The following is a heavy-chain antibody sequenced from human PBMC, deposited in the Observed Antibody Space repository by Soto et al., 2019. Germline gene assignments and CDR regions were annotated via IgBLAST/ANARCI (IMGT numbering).Heavy chain of an antibody. CDR2: IYSGGST. CDR3: ARAYTAMVYFDY. J-gene: IGHJ4*02. D-gene: IGHD5-18*01. CDR1: GFTVSSNY. V-gene: IGHV3-53*01. Sequence: GGSLRLSCAASGFTVSSNYMSWVRQAPGKGLEWVSVIYSGGSTYYADSVKGRFTISRDNSKNTLYLQMNSLRAEDTAVYYCARAYTAMVYFDYWGQGTLVTVSS.